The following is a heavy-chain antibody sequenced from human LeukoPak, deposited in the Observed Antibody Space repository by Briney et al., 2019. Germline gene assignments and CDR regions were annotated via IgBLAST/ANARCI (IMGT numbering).Heavy chain of an antibody. CDR1: GFTFSSYA. CDR2: ISGSGGST. V-gene: IGHV3-23*01. Sequence: GGSLRLSCAASGFTFSSYAMSWVRQTPGKGLEWVSAISGSGGSTYYADSVKGRFTISRDNSKNTLFLQMNSLRAEDTAPYYCAKSVAIYFYCGLDVWGQGTTVAVSS. J-gene: IGHJ6*02. D-gene: IGHD3-3*01. CDR3: AKSVAIYFYCGLDV.